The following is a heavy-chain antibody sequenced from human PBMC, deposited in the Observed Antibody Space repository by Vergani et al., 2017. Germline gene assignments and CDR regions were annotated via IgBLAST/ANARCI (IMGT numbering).Heavy chain of an antibody. CDR2: ISWNSGSI. CDR1: GFTFADYA. V-gene: IGHV3-9*01. D-gene: IGHD3-22*01. CDR3: AKQPRTDSDSSGMDV. J-gene: IGHJ6*02. Sequence: EVQLVESGGGLVQPGRSLRLSCAASGFTFADYAMPWVRQAPGKGLEWVSGISWNSGSIGYADSVKGRFTIYRDHAKNSLYLQMNSLRAEDTAVYYCAKQPRTDSDSSGMDVWGQGTTVTVSS.